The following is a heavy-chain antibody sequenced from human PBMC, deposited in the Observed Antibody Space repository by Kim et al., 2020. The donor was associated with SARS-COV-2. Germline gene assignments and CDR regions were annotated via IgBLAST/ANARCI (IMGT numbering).Heavy chain of an antibody. Sequence: SQKFQGRVTITRDTSASTAYMELSSLRSEDTAVYYCARVWRSSSWNWFDPWGQGTLVTVSS. J-gene: IGHJ5*02. CDR3: ARVWRSSSWNWFDP. V-gene: IGHV1-3*01. D-gene: IGHD6-13*01.